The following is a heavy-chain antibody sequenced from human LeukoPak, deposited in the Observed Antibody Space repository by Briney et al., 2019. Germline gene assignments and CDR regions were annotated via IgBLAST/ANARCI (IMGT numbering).Heavy chain of an antibody. CDR3: ARDPAFDWLPHDAFDI. Sequence: GRSLRLSCAASGFTFSSYGMHWVRQAPGKGLEWVAVIWYDGSNKYYADSVKGRFTISRDNSKNTLYLQMNSLRAEDTAVYYCARDPAFDWLPHDAFDIWGQGTMVIVSS. D-gene: IGHD3-9*01. CDR1: GFTFSSYG. CDR2: IWYDGSNK. V-gene: IGHV3-33*01. J-gene: IGHJ3*02.